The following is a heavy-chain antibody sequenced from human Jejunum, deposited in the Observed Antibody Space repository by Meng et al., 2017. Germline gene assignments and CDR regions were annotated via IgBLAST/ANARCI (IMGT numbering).Heavy chain of an antibody. V-gene: IGHV4-34*01. CDR2: SNQNGRT. CDR3: VRGRDPMVVGELDP. J-gene: IGHJ5*02. Sequence: QVHLRQWGAGLLKPSETLSLTCGVYGGSFNSYFWNWIRQPPGKGLEWIGESNQNGRTNYNPSLESRVTISMDKSKKEFSLRLASVTAADTALYYCVRGRDPMVVGELDPWGQGTLVTVSS. D-gene: IGHD2-15*01. CDR1: GGSFNSYF.